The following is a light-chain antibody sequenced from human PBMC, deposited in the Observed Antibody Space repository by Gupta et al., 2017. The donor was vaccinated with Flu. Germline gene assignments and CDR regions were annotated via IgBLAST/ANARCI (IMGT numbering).Light chain of an antibody. CDR2: DVT. CDR3: SCYTGTTTI. V-gene: IGLV2-14*03. Sequence: TSSDVGVFDFVSWYQQHPGKAPKLMIFDVTNRPSGISDRFSGSKSDNTASLTISGLQPEDEADYFCSCYTGTTTIFGGGTKLTVL. J-gene: IGLJ2*01. CDR1: SSDVGVFDF.